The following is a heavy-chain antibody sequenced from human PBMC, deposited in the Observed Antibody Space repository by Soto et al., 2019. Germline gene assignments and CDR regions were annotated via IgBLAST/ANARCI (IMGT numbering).Heavy chain of an antibody. CDR3: AREGTCSSTSCPTYFSFGMDV. V-gene: IGHV1-8*01. D-gene: IGHD2-2*01. CDR1: GYTFTSYD. J-gene: IGHJ6*02. Sequence: ASVKVSCKASGYTFTSYDINWVRQATRQGLEWMGWMNPNSGNTNYAQKFQGRVTMTTDTFTRTAYMEVRSLRSDDTAVYYCAREGTCSSTSCPTYFSFGMDVWGQGTTVTVS. CDR2: MNPNSGNT.